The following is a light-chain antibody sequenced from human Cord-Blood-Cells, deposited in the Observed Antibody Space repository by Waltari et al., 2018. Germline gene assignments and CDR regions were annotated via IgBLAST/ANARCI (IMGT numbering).Light chain of an antibody. J-gene: IGKJ3*01. CDR3: QQYNSYSGT. V-gene: IGKV1-5*01. CDR2: DAS. Sequence: DIQMTQSPSTLSASVGDRVTITCRASQSISSWLAWYQQKPGKAPKLLIYDASSVESGVPSRFSGSGSGTEFTLTISSLQPDDFATYYCQQYNSYSGTFGPGTKVDIK. CDR1: QSISSW.